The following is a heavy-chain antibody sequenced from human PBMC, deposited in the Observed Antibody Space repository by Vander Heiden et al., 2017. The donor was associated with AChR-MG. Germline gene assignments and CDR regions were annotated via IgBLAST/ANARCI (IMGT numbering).Heavy chain of an antibody. D-gene: IGHD5-12*01. Sequence: EVQLVESGGGLVKPGGSLRLSCAASGLTFSSYSMNWVRQAPGKGLEWVSSISSSSSYIYYADSVKGRFTISRDNAKNSLYLQMNSLRAEDTAVYYCARSLVVATSDYWGQGTLVTVSS. J-gene: IGHJ4*02. CDR2: ISSSSSYI. CDR3: ARSLVVATSDY. V-gene: IGHV3-21*01. CDR1: GLTFSSYS.